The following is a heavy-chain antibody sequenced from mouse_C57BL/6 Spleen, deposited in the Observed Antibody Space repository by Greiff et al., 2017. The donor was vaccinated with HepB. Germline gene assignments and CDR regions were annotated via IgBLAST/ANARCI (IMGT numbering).Heavy chain of an antibody. V-gene: IGHV1-82*01. CDR3: AREGGSYDAMDY. CDR2: IYPGDGDT. CDR1: GYAFSSSW. J-gene: IGHJ4*01. Sequence: VQLQQSGPELVKPGASVKISCKASGYAFSSSWMNWVKQRPGKGLEWIGRIYPGDGDTNYNGKFKGKATLTADKSSSTAYMQLSSLTSEDSAVYFCAREGGSYDAMDYWGQGTSVTVSS. D-gene: IGHD1-1*02.